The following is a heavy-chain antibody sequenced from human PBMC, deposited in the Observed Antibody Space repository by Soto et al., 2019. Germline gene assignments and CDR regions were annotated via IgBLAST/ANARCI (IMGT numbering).Heavy chain of an antibody. CDR2: TIYRSKWYS. D-gene: IGHD2-21*02. CDR3: AREGQNDYYFDY. J-gene: IGHJ4*02. CDR1: GDSVSSNSAA. V-gene: IGHV6-1*01. Sequence: SPTLSLTCAISGDSVSSNSAAWNWIRQSPSRGLEWLGRTIYRSKWYSDYAVSVKSRITINPDTSKNQFSLQLNSVTPEDTAVYYCAREGQNDYYFDYWGQGTLVTVSS.